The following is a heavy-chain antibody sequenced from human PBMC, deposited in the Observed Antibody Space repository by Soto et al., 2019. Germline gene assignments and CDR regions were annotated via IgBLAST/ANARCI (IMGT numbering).Heavy chain of an antibody. CDR1: GFTFSSYA. CDR2: ISGSGGST. V-gene: IGHV3-23*01. D-gene: IGHD1-26*01. J-gene: IGHJ6*02. CDR3: ATSIVGATRYYYGMDV. Sequence: EVQLLESGGGLVQPGGSLRLSCAASGFTFSSYAMSWVRQAPGKGLEWVSAISGSGGSTYYADSVKGRFTISRDNSKNTLYLQMNSLRAEDTAVYYCATSIVGATRYYYGMDVWGQGTTVTVSS.